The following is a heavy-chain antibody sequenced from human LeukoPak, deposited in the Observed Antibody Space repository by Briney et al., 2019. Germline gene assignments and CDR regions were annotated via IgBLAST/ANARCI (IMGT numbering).Heavy chain of an antibody. CDR1: GFTFADSG. D-gene: IGHD3-3*01. V-gene: IGHV3-49*04. CDR3: TRAPNYDFWLDC. CDR2: IRSKTYGDVP. J-gene: IGHJ4*02. Sequence: GGSLRLSCTGSGFTFADSGINWVRQAPGKGLEWVGFIRSKTYGDVPQYAASVKVRFTISRDDSRSIAYLQMNSLRTEDTAVYYCTRAPNYDFWLDCWGQGTLVTVSS.